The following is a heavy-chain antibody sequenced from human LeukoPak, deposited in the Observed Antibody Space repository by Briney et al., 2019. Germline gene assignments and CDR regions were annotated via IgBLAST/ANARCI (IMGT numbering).Heavy chain of an antibody. CDR2: ISSSSSYI. Sequence: GGSLRLSCAASGFTFSSYAMSWVRQAPGKGLEWVSSISSSSSYIYYADSVKGRFTISRDNAKNSLYLQMNSLRAEDTAVYYCARDRGQLWGPWGQGTLVTVSS. D-gene: IGHD5-18*01. CDR1: GFTFSSYA. V-gene: IGHV3-21*01. CDR3: ARDRGQLWGP. J-gene: IGHJ5*02.